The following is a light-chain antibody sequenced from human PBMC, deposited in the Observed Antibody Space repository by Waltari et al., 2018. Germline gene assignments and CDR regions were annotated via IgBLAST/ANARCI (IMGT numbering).Light chain of an antibody. J-gene: IGLJ2*01. Sequence: QSALTQPPSASGSPGQAVTISCTGTSSDVGGYNYVSWYQQHPGKAPKLMISEVSKRPSGVPDRFSDSKSGNTASLTVSGLQAADEADYYCSSYAGSNNPLFGGGTKLTVL. CDR3: SSYAGSNNPL. CDR2: EVS. CDR1: SSDVGGYNY. V-gene: IGLV2-8*01.